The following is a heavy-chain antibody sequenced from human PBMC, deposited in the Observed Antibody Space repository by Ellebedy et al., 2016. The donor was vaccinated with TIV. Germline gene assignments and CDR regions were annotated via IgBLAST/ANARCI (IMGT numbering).Heavy chain of an antibody. Sequence: AASVKVSCKASGYNFTSSGISWVRHAPGQGLEWMGWISAYNGNTNYAQKRQGRVTMTTDTSTSTAYMELRSLRSDDTAVYYCGRLRSLGYYYGSGSYYNDYWGQGTLVTVSS. CDR3: GRLRSLGYYYGSGSYYNDY. CDR1: GYNFTSSG. J-gene: IGHJ4*02. D-gene: IGHD3-10*01. CDR2: ISAYNGNT. V-gene: IGHV1-18*01.